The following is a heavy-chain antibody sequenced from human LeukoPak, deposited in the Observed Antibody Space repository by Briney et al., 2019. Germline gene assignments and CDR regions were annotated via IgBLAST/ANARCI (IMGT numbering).Heavy chain of an antibody. CDR3: SGRSGFSSIY. CDR2: ISPDGGAE. V-gene: IGHV3-7*01. D-gene: IGHD2-2*01. J-gene: IGHJ4*02. Sequence: GESLKISCEASGFTFNTHWMNWVRHAPGKGLEWMANISPDGGAEVYVDSVKGRFTISRDNAKNSVYLQMNNVRAEDTGAYYCSGRSGFSSIYWGQGILVTVSS. CDR1: GFTFNTHW.